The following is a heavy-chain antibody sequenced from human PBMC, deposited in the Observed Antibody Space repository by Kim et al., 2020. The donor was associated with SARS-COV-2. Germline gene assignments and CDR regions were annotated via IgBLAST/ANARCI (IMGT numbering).Heavy chain of an antibody. CDR2: INHSRTT. CDR3: ASSDRGHYYDNGLDV. Sequence: SETLSLTCAVYGGSFSIHYWNCIRQPSGKGLEWLGEINHSRTTHYNPSLKSRVSISIDTSTNQISLNLRSVTAADTAVYYCASSDRGHYYDNGLDVWGHGTTVTGS. J-gene: IGHJ6*02. CDR1: GGSFSIHY. D-gene: IGHD3-10*01. V-gene: IGHV4-34*01.